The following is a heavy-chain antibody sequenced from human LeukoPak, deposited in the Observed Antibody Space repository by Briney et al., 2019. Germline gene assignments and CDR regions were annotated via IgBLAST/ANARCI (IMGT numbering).Heavy chain of an antibody. V-gene: IGHV4-39*01. D-gene: IGHD2-8*01. CDR1: GGSISSSSYY. J-gene: IGHJ4*02. Sequence: SETLSLTCTVSGGSISSSSYYWGWIRQPPGKGLEWIGSIYYSGSTYYNPSLKSRVTISVDTSKNQFSLKLSSVTAADTAVYYCARLRGLVYYFDYRGQGTLVTVSS. CDR3: ARLRGLVYYFDY. CDR2: IYYSGST.